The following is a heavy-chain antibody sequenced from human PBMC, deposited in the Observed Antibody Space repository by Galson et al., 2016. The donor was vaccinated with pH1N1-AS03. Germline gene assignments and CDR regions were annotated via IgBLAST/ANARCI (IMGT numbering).Heavy chain of an antibody. CDR2: IYLRGST. CDR3: ARVLTPGYFHTMDV. Sequence: SETLSLTCAVSGDSVSGGHWWTWVRQSPGKGLEWIGYIYLRGSTDYNPSLADRVIISADRSTNDFSLTLSSVTAADTAVYYCARVLTPGYFHTMDVWGRGTTVTVS. D-gene: IGHD2/OR15-2a*01. CDR1: GDSVSGGHW. J-gene: IGHJ6*02. V-gene: IGHV4-4*02.